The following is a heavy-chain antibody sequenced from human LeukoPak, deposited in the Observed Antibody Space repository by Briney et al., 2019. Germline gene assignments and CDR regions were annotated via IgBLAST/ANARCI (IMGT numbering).Heavy chain of an antibody. Sequence: GGSLRLSCAASGFTFSSNAMSWVRQALGKGLEWVSTIGGSDGGTFYADSVKGRFTISRDNSKNTIYLQMSSLRAEDTAIYYCARGTYNRFDPWGQGTLVTVSS. D-gene: IGHD3-16*01. V-gene: IGHV3-23*01. CDR3: ARGTYNRFDP. J-gene: IGHJ5*02. CDR1: GFTFSSNA. CDR2: IGGSDGGT.